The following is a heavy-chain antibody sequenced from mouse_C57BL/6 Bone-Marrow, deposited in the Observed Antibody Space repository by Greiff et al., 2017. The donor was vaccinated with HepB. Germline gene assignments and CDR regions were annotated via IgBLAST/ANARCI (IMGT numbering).Heavy chain of an antibody. D-gene: IGHD1-1*01. CDR3: ARVYYAWFAY. CDR2: ISDGGSYT. V-gene: IGHV5-4*03. CDR1: GFTFSSYA. Sequence: EVKLVESGGGLVKPGGSLKLSCAASGFTFSSYAMSWVRQTPEKRLEWVATISDGGSYTYYPDNVKGRFTISRDNAKNNLYLQMSHLKSEDTAMYYCARVYYAWFAYWGQGTLVTVSA. J-gene: IGHJ3*01.